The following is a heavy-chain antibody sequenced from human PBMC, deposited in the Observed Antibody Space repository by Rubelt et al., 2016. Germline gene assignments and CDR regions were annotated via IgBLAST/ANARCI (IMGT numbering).Heavy chain of an antibody. J-gene: IGHJ6*02. V-gene: IGHV3-53*01. D-gene: IGHD1-7*01. CDR1: GFTVSSNY. CDR2: IYSGGST. Sequence: SGFTVSSNYMSWVRQAPGKGLEWVSVIYSGGSTYYADSMKGRFTISRDNSKNTLYLQMNSLRAEDTAVYYCARGRELYYYGMDVWGQGTTVTVSS. CDR3: ARGRELYYYGMDV.